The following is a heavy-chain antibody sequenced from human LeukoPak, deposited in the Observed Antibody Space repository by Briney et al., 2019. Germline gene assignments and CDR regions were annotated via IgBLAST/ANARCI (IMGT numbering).Heavy chain of an antibody. J-gene: IGHJ4*02. D-gene: IGHD6-19*01. CDR3: ARDSSGWYSY. V-gene: IGHV3-21*01. CDR2: ISSSSSYI. CDR1: GCTFSSYS. Sequence: PGGSLRLSCAASGCTFSSYSMNWVRQAPGKGLEWVSSISSSSSYIYYADSVKGRFTISRDNAKNSLYLQMNSLRAEDTAVYYCARDSSGWYSYWGQGTLVTVSS.